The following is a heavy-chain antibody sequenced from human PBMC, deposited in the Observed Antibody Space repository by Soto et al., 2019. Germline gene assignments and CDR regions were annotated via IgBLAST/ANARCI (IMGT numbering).Heavy chain of an antibody. CDR2: IYSGGST. J-gene: IGHJ4*02. CDR1: GFTVSSNY. V-gene: IGHV3-53*01. D-gene: IGHD2-2*01. CDR3: ARDSRNRNFFDY. Sequence: GGSLRLSCAASGFTVSSNYMTWVRQAPGKGLEWVSVIYSGGSTYYADSVKGRFTISRDNSKNTLYLQMNSLRAEDTALYYCARDSRNRNFFDYWGQRTPVTVSS.